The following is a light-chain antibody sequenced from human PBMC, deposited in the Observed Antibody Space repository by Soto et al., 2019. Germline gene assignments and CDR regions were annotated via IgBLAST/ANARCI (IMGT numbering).Light chain of an antibody. J-gene: IGLJ3*02. V-gene: IGLV2-14*01. CDR3: CSYSTRSTRGV. CDR2: EVT. CDR1: SSDVGSFNF. Sequence: QSVLTQPASVSGSPGQSITISCTGTSSDVGSFNFVSWYQQHPGKAPKLIIFEVTSRPSGVSSRFSGSKSDKTASLTISGIQADDEADYYCCSYSTRSTRGVFGGGTKLTVL.